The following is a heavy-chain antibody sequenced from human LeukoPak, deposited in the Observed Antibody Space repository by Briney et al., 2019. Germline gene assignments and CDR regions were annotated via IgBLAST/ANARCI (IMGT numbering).Heavy chain of an antibody. CDR2: IYYSGST. D-gene: IGHD1-1*01. CDR1: GGSISSSSYY. V-gene: IGHV4-39*01. CDR3: ASLEWRAYKLVY. J-gene: IGHJ4*02. Sequence: SETLSLTCTVSGGSISSSSYYRGWVRQPPGKGLEWIGSIYYSGSTYYNPSLKSRVTISVDTSKNQFSLKLSSVTAADTAVYYCASLEWRAYKLVYWGQGTLVTVSS.